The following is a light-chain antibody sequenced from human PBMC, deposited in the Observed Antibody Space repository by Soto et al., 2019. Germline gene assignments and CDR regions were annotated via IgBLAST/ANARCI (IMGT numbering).Light chain of an antibody. J-gene: IGKJ4*01. CDR3: QQYGSSPLT. CDR2: KTS. CDR1: QTISSW. Sequence: DIQMTQSPSTLSASVGDRVTITCRASQTISSWLAWYQQKPGKAPKLLIYKTSSLDSGVPSRFSGSGSGTDFTLTISRVEPEDFAVYYCQQYGSSPLTFGGGTKVDIK. V-gene: IGKV1-5*03.